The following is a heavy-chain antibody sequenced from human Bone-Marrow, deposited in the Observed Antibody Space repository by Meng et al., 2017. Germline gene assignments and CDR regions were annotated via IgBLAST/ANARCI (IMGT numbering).Heavy chain of an antibody. D-gene: IGHD6-13*01. Sequence: ASVKVSCKASGYTFTGYYMHWVRQAPGQGLEWMGRINPNSGGTNYAQKFQGRVTMTRDTSISTAYMELSRLRSDDTAVYYCARAEHSSSWYLYFDYWGQGTLVTVSS. CDR2: INPNSGGT. CDR1: GYTFTGYY. V-gene: IGHV1-2*06. CDR3: ARAEHSSSWYLYFDY. J-gene: IGHJ4*02.